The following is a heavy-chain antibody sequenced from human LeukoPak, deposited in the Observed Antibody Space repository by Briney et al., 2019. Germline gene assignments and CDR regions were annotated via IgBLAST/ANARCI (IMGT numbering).Heavy chain of an antibody. V-gene: IGHV3-43*02. D-gene: IGHD5-12*01. CDR3: AKAGPLYSGYDTDTLGLGY. CDR2: ISGDGGST. CDR1: GFTFDDYA. J-gene: IGHJ4*02. Sequence: GGSLRLSCAASGFTFDDYAMHWVRQAPGKGLEWVSLISGDGGSTYYADSVKGRFTISRDNSKNSLYLQMNSLRTEDTVLYYCAKAGPLYSGYDTDTLGLGYWGQGTLVTVSS.